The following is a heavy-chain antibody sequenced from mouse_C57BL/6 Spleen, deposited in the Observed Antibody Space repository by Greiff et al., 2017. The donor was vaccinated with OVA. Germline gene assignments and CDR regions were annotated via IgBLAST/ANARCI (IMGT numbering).Heavy chain of an antibody. CDR2: ISSGSSTI. CDR1: GFTFSDYG. V-gene: IGHV5-17*01. CDR3: AKDYGSSYLFDY. D-gene: IGHD1-1*01. J-gene: IGHJ2*01. Sequence: DVQLVESGGGLVKPGGSLKLSCAASGFTFSDYGMHWVRQAPEKGLEWVAYISSGSSTIYYADTVKGRFTISRDNAKNTMYLQMTSLRSEDTAMDYCAKDYGSSYLFDYWGQGTTLTVSS.